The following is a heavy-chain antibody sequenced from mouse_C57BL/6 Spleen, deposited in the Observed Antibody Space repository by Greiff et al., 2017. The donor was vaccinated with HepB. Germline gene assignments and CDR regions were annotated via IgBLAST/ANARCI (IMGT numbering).Heavy chain of an antibody. CDR2: IDPSDSET. J-gene: IGHJ2*01. CDR1: GYTFTSYW. V-gene: IGHV1-52*01. Sequence: QVQLQQPGAELVRPGSSVKLSCKASGYTFTSYWMHWVKQRPIQGLEWIGNIDPSDSETHYNQKFKDKATLTVDKSSSTAYMQLSSLTSEDSAVYYCARRANWAYYFDYWGQGTTLTVSS. D-gene: IGHD4-1*01. CDR3: ARRANWAYYFDY.